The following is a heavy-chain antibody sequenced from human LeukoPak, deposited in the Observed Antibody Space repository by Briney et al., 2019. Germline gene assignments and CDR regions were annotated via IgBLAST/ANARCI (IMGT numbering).Heavy chain of an antibody. Sequence: SETLSLTCTVSGGSISSFYWSWIRQPAGKGLEWIGRVYNSGRTNYNPSLRSRVSMSVDTSENQFSLKLSSVTAADTAVYYCARSGLRIAARPWFDPWGQGTLVTVSS. V-gene: IGHV4-4*07. D-gene: IGHD6-6*01. CDR3: ARSGLRIAARPWFDP. CDR1: GGSISSFY. CDR2: VYNSGRT. J-gene: IGHJ5*02.